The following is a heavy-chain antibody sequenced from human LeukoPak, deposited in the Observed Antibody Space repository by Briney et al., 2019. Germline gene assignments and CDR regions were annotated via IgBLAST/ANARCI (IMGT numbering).Heavy chain of an antibody. Sequence: PVASVKVSCKASGYTFTSYGISWVRQAPGQGPEWMGWISAYNGNTNYAQKLQGRVTMTTDTSTSTAYMELRSLKSDDTAVYYCAGTTVTTPDYWGQGTLVTVSS. CDR2: ISAYNGNT. CDR1: GYTFTSYG. J-gene: IGHJ4*02. CDR3: AGTTVTTPDY. V-gene: IGHV1-18*01. D-gene: IGHD4-17*01.